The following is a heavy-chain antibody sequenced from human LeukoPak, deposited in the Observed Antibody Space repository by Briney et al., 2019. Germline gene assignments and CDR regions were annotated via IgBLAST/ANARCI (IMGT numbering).Heavy chain of an antibody. Sequence: GGSLRLSCAASGFTFSSYWMSWVRQAPGKGLEWVANIKQDGSEKYYVDSVKGRFTISRDNAKNSLYLQMNSLRAEDTALYYCARDRIEKPVGLVAAALNDYWGQGTLVTVSS. V-gene: IGHV3-7*03. J-gene: IGHJ4*02. CDR1: GFTFSSYW. CDR2: IKQDGSEK. D-gene: IGHD6-13*01. CDR3: ARDRIEKPVGLVAAALNDY.